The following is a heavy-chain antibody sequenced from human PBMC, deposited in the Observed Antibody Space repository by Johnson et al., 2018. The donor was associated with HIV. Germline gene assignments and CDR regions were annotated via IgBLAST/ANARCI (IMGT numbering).Heavy chain of an antibody. CDR1: GFTFSSYW. CDR2: IKQDGSEK. V-gene: IGHV3-7*01. CDR3: ARDFYESSGWIPLDAFDI. J-gene: IGHJ3*02. Sequence: MLLVESGGGLVQPGGSLRLSCAASGFTFSSYWMSWVRQAPGKGLEWVANIKQDGSEKYYVDSVKGRFTISRDNAKNSLYLQMNSLRAEDTAVYYCARDFYESSGWIPLDAFDIWGQGTMVTVSS. D-gene: IGHD3-22*01.